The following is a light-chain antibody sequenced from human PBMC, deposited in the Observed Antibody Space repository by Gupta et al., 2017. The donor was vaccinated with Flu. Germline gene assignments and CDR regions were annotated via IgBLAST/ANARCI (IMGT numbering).Light chain of an antibody. V-gene: IGLV1-51*02. CDR3: GAWDNILRGWV. CDR1: SYNIGNNF. CDR2: ENN. J-gene: IGLJ3*02. Sequence: KVTISCSGNSYNIGNNFVSWYQHLPGTAPKLLIFENNKRPSGIPDRFSASKSGTSATLGITGLQTGDEADYYCGAWDNILRGWVFGRGTMLTVL.